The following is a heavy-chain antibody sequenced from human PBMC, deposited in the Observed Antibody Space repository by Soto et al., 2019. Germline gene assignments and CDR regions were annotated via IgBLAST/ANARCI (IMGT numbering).Heavy chain of an antibody. CDR3: ARGKGMEENYYSSGMDV. V-gene: IGHV1-3*01. J-gene: IGHJ6*04. D-gene: IGHD1-1*01. Sequence: VPVKVSCKASGYSFSMHFMHWVRQAPGQGLEWMGWINGGNGNTKYSQKFRDRVTITRDASASTGYMELSSLRSEDTAVYYCARGKGMEENYYSSGMDVWGKGTTVTSPQ. CDR2: INGGNGNT. CDR1: GYSFSMHF.